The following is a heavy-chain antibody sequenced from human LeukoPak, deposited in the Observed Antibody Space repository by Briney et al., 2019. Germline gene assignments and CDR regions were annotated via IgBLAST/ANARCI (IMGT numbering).Heavy chain of an antibody. D-gene: IGHD2-15*01. J-gene: IGHJ4*02. CDR2: INTNTGNP. V-gene: IGHV7-4-1*02. Sequence: GASVKVSCKASGYTFTSYAMNWVRQAPGQGLEWMGWINTNTGNPTYAQGFTGRFVFSLDTSVSTAYLQISSLKAEDTAVYYCARDGGGGYCSGGSCYPTRPFDYWGQGTLVTVSS. CDR1: GYTFTSYA. CDR3: ARDGGGGYCSGGSCYPTRPFDY.